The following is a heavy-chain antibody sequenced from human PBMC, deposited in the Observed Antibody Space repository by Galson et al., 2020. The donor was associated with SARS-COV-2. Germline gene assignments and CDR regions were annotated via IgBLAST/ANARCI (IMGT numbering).Heavy chain of an antibody. CDR3: ARLHYGEYAPEAFDI. J-gene: IGHJ3*02. Sequence: SETLSLTCAVSGTSISSGSYSWNWTRQPPGKGLEWIGYISPSGGTYYNPSLKSRVTISGDRSKNQFSLRLSSVTAADTAVYYCARLHYGEYAPEAFDIWGPGTRVTVAS. D-gene: IGHD4-17*01. CDR1: GTSISSGSYS. V-gene: IGHV4-30-2*01. CDR2: ISPSGGT.